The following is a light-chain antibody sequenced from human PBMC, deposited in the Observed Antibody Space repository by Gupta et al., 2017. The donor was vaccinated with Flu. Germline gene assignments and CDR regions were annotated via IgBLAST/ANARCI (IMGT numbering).Light chain of an antibody. Sequence: QLVLTQSPSASASLGASVKLTCTLSSGHSSNAIAWHQQQPEKGPRYLIKLNSDGSHYKGDGIPDRFSRSSSGAERYLTISSLQSEDEADYYCQTWGTAIRVFGGGTKLTVL. CDR2: LNSDGSH. CDR1: SGHSSNA. CDR3: QTWGTAIRV. J-gene: IGLJ3*02. V-gene: IGLV4-69*01.